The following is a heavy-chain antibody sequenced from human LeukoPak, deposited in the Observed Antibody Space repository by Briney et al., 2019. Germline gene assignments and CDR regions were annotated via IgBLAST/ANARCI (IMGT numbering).Heavy chain of an antibody. Sequence: ASVKVSCKASGYTFTSYYMHWVRQAPGQGLEWMGIINPSGGSTSYAQKFQGRVTMTRDTSTSTVYMELSSLRSEDTAVYYCASSWELRNWFDPWGQGTLVTVSS. D-gene: IGHD1-26*01. J-gene: IGHJ5*02. CDR2: INPSGGST. V-gene: IGHV1-46*01. CDR1: GYTFTSYY. CDR3: ASSWELRNWFDP.